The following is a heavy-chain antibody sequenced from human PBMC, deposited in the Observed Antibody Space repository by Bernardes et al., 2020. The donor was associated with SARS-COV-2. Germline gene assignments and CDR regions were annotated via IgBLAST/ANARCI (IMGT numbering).Heavy chain of an antibody. D-gene: IGHD5-18*01. CDR1: GYTFTSYG. CDR3: ATVVGYSYGGGWFDP. Sequence: ASWKVYCKASGYTFTSYGMSWVRQAPGQGLEWMGWISADNGNTNYAQKIQGRVTMTTDTSTSTAYMELRSLRSDDTAVYYCATVVGYSYGGGWFDPWGQGTLVTVSS. J-gene: IGHJ5*02. CDR2: ISADNGNT. V-gene: IGHV1-18*01.